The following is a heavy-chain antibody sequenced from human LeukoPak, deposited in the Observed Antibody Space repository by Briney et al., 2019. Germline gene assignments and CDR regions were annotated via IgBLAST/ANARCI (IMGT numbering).Heavy chain of an antibody. CDR3: ARSTDDYYYYYMDV. Sequence: ASVKVSCKASGYTFTSYDINWVRQATGQGLEWMGWMNPNSGNTGYAQKFQGRVTITRNTSISTVYMELSSLRSEDTAVYYCARSTDDYYYYYMDVWGKGTTVTVSS. V-gene: IGHV1-8*03. CDR1: GYTFTSYD. CDR2: MNPNSGNT. J-gene: IGHJ6*03.